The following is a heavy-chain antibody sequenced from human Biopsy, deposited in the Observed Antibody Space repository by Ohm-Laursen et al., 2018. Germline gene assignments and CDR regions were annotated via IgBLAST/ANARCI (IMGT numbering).Heavy chain of an antibody. V-gene: IGHV1-69*04. CDR2: IIPIVDIV. J-gene: IGHJ6*02. CDR3: ARGGSGSGYYGMDV. Sequence: VASVKVSCKASGDTFNKYGIFWVRQAPGQGLEWVGRIIPIVDIVNYAQRFQGRVTMTADKSTSTAYLDLSSLISEDTAVYYCARGGSGSGYYGMDVWGQGTTVTVSS. D-gene: IGHD3-10*01. CDR1: GDTFNKYG.